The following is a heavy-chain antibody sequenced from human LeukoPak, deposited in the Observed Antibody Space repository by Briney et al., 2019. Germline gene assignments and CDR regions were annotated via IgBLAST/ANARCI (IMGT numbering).Heavy chain of an antibody. V-gene: IGHV1-18*04. D-gene: IGHD4-17*01. CDR3: ARVKRPCVELRCPSVGGPFDY. CDR1: GYTFTSYG. CDR2: ISAYNGNT. Sequence: ASVKVSCKASGYTFTSYGISWVRQAPGQGLEWMGWISAYNGNTNYAQKLQGRVTMTTDTSTSTAYKELRSLRSDDTAVYYCARVKRPCVELRCPSVGGPFDYWGQGTLVTVSS. J-gene: IGHJ4*02.